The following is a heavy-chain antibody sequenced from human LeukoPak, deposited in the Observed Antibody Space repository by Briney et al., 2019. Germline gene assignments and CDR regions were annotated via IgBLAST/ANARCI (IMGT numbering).Heavy chain of an antibody. V-gene: IGHV1-69*05. Sequence: SVKVSCKASGGTFSSYAISWVRQAPGQGLEWMGVIIPIFGTSHNAQKFQGRVTITTDESTSTAYMELSSLRSEDTAVYYCARNIRIARGGSYLYFLYYFDYWGQGTLVTVSS. D-gene: IGHD1-26*01. CDR3: ARNIRIARGGSYLYFLYYFDY. CDR1: GGTFSSYA. CDR2: IIPIFGTS. J-gene: IGHJ4*02.